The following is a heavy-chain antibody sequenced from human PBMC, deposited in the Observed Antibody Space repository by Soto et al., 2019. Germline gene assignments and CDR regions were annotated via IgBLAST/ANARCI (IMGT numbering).Heavy chain of an antibody. J-gene: IGHJ6*02. CDR3: ARDSRTPSGGMDV. Sequence: NPSETLSLTCTVSGGSINSGDYHWTWIRQFPGKDLEWIGGIYYSASTYYNPSLVSRLTISLDTSKNQFSLRLTSATAVDTAVYYCARDSRTPSGGMDVWGQGTTVTVSS. V-gene: IGHV4-30-4*01. CDR2: IYYSAST. CDR1: GGSINSGDYH.